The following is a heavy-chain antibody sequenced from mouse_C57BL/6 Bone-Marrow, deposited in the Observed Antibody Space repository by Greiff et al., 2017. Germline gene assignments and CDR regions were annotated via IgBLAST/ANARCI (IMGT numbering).Heavy chain of an antibody. CDR1: GFNIKDDY. V-gene: IGHV14-4*01. CDR3: RGSSYINY. J-gene: IGHJ2*01. Sequence: VQLQQSGAELVRPGASVKLSCTASGFNIKDDYMHWVKQRPEQGLEWIGWIDPENGDTEYASQFQGKATITADTSSNTAYLQLSRLTSEDTAVYCCRGSSYINYWGQGTTLTVSS. CDR2: IDPENGDT. D-gene: IGHD1-1*01.